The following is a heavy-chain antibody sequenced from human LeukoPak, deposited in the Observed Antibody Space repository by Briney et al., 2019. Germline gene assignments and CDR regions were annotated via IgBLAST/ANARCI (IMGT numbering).Heavy chain of an antibody. Sequence: PGGSLRLSCAASGFTFDDYAMHWVRQAPGKGLEWVSGISWNSGSIGYADSVKGRFTISRDNAKNSLYLQMNSLRAEDTALYYCAKDTEVIWYDRGYFDYWGQGTLVTVSS. V-gene: IGHV3-9*01. CDR3: AKDTEVIWYDRGYFDY. J-gene: IGHJ4*02. CDR2: ISWNSGSI. CDR1: GFTFDDYA. D-gene: IGHD1-1*01.